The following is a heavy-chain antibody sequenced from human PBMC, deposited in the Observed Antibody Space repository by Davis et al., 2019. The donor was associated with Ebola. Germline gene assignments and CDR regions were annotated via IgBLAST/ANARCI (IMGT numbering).Heavy chain of an antibody. Sequence: GESLKISCAASGFTFSSYAMHWVRQAPGKGLEWVAVISYDGSNKSYADSVKGRFTISRDNSKNTLYLQMNSLRAEDTAVYYCARGIITMVRGVTSALYYFDYWGQGTLVTVSS. CDR1: GFTFSSYA. CDR2: ISYDGSNK. V-gene: IGHV3-30*04. J-gene: IGHJ4*02. CDR3: ARGIITMVRGVTSALYYFDY. D-gene: IGHD3-10*01.